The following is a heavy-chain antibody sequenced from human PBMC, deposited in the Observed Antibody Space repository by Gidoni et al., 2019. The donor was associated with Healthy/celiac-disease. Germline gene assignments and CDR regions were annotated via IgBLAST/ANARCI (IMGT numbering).Heavy chain of an antibody. CDR2: IWYDGSNK. CDR3: AREGIRAFDY. D-gene: IGHD3-3*02. CDR1: GFTFISYG. J-gene: IGHJ4*02. Sequence: QVQLVESGGGVVQPGRSLRLSWAASGFTFISYGMHWVRQAPGKGLEWVAVIWYDGSNKYYADSVKGRFTISRDNSKNTLYLQMNSLRAEDTAVYYCAREGIRAFDYWGQGTLVTVSS. V-gene: IGHV3-33*01.